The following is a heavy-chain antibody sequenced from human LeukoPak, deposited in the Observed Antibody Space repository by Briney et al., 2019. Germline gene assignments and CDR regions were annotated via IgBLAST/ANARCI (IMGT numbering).Heavy chain of an antibody. CDR3: AKGGCSSTTCYLANP. CDR2: ISYDGTIR. Sequence: GASLRLSCAASGLTFSSYGMHWVRQAPAKGLEWVAVISYDGTIRNYAYSVKGRFTISRDNSKNTLYLQMNSLTAEDTALYYCAKGGCSSTTCYLANPWGQGTLVTVSS. D-gene: IGHD2-2*01. V-gene: IGHV3-30*18. J-gene: IGHJ5*02. CDR1: GLTFSSYG.